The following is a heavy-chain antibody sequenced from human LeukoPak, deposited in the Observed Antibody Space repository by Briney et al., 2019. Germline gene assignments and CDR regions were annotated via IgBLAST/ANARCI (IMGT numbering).Heavy chain of an antibody. J-gene: IGHJ5*02. CDR2: IIPIFGTA. CDR3: ARAGLLWFGELPTVNRFDP. D-gene: IGHD3-10*01. Sequence: ASVKVSCKASGGTFSSYAISWVRQAPGQGLGWMGGIIPIFGTANYAQKFQGRVTITTDESTSTAYMELSSLRSEDTAVYYCARAGLLWFGELPTVNRFDPWGQGTLVTVSS. V-gene: IGHV1-69*05. CDR1: GGTFSSYA.